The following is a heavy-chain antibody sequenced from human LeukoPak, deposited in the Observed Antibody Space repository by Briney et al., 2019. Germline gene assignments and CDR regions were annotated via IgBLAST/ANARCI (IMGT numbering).Heavy chain of an antibody. V-gene: IGHV1-46*01. Sequence: ASVTVSFKASGYTFTTYYVHWVRQAPGQGLDWMGIINPSGGSTTYAQKFRGRLTMTRDMSTSTVYMELSSLRSEDTAVYYCARGSRPVYNLLTGKRYFDYWGQGTLLTVSS. CDR1: GYTFTTYY. CDR2: INPSGGST. D-gene: IGHD3-9*01. J-gene: IGHJ4*02. CDR3: ARGSRPVYNLLTGKRYFDY.